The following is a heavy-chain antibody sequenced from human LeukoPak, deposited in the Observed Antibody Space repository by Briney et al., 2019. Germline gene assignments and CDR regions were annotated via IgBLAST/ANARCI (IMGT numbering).Heavy chain of an antibody. Sequence: PSETLSLTCTVSGGSISSYYWSWIRQPPGKGLEWIGYIYYSGSTNYNPSLKSRVTISVDTSKNQFSLKLSSVTAVDTAVYYCARDQGSPYYGMDVWGQGTTVTVSS. CDR3: ARDQGSPYYGMDV. D-gene: IGHD6-13*01. V-gene: IGHV4-59*01. CDR1: GGSISSYY. CDR2: IYYSGST. J-gene: IGHJ6*02.